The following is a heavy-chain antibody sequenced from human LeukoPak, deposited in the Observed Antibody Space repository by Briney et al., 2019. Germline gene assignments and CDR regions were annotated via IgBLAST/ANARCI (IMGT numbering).Heavy chain of an antibody. D-gene: IGHD2-15*01. V-gene: IGHV4-34*01. CDR1: GGSFSAYY. J-gene: IGHJ4*02. CDR2: VHQSEGT. Sequence: SETLSLTCAIYGGSFSAYYWSWVRQPPGKGLEWIGEVHQSEGTNYNPSLQSRVTISLDTSKNQFSLRLTSVTAADTAVYYCARDLSGSWTGNYWSQGTLVTVSS. CDR3: ARDLSGSWTGNY.